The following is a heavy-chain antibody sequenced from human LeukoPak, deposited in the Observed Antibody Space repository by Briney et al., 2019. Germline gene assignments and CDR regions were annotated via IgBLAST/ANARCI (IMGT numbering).Heavy chain of an antibody. CDR2: IGSSGGST. V-gene: IGHV3-23*01. CDR3: VKDIQLST. CDR1: GFNFITAA. Sequence: GGSLRLSCAASGFNFITAAMTWVRQAPGKGLEWVSLIGSSGGSTYYADSVKGRFTISRDNFDHTLSLQMNSLRVEDTAIYYCVKDIQLSTWGLGTMVTVSS. J-gene: IGHJ3*01. D-gene: IGHD5-24*01.